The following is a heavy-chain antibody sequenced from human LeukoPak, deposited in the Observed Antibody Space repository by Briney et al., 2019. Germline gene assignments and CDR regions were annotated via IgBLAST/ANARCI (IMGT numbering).Heavy chain of an antibody. CDR3: ARGRARYYSSTSCYYYYRMDV. CDR1: GFTFSDYY. V-gene: IGHV3-11*01. Sequence: PGGSLRLSCAVSGFTFSDYYMSWIRQAPGKGLEWLSDISGSGSIIYYADSVKGRFTISRDNAQNSLYVQVYSLRADGTAVYYCARGRARYYSSTSCYYYYRMDVWGQGNTVHVSS. J-gene: IGHJ6*02. D-gene: IGHD2-2*01. CDR2: ISGSGSII.